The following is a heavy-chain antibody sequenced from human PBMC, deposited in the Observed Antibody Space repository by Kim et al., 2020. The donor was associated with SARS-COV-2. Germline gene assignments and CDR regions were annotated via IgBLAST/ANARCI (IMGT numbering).Heavy chain of an antibody. CDR3: ASLVAGAGGAGN. D-gene: IGHD6-13*01. CDR2: IMSSGTT. V-gene: IGHV4-61*01. Sequence: SETLSLTCTVSGGSVSSGNYHWSWIRQSPGKGLEWIGYIMSSGTTDYNPSLKSRVTMSVDISKNQFSLKLSSVTAADTAVYYCASLVAGAGGAGNWGQGTLVTVS. J-gene: IGHJ4*02. CDR1: GGSVSSGNYH.